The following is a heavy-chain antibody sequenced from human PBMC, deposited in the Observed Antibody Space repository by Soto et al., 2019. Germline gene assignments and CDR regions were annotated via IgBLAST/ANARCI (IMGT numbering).Heavy chain of an antibody. CDR3: AAIPPYYATTTHEPGYYYYGMDV. Sequence: SAKVSCKASGFTCTSSAVQWVRQARGQRLEWRGWIVVGSCNANEAQKFQERVTIPSHTSTSTAYLELTRLRSEDTPVYYCAAIPPYYATTTHEPGYYYYGMDVWGQGTTVTVSS. V-gene: IGHV1-58*01. CDR2: IVVGSCNA. D-gene: IGHD3-22*01. J-gene: IGHJ6*02. CDR1: GFTCTSSA.